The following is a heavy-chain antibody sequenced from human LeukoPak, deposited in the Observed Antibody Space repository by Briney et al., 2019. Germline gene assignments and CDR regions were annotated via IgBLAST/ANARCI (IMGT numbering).Heavy chain of an antibody. CDR3: ARARALLEYAFDP. J-gene: IGHJ5*02. Sequence: GGSLRLSCAASGFTFISYGMHWVRQAPGKGLEWVAFIRYDGSIKYYADSVKGRLTISRDNAKNSLYLQMNSLRAEDTAVYYCARARALLEYAFDPWGQGTLVTVSS. D-gene: IGHD3-3*01. CDR1: GFTFISYG. V-gene: IGHV3-30*02. CDR2: IRYDGSIK.